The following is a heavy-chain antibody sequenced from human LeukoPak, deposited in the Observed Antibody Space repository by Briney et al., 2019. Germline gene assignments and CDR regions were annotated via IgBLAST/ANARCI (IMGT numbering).Heavy chain of an antibody. CDR1: GFTFSSYE. CDR3: LCLWFGKGVY. Sequence: GGSLRLSCAASGFTFSSYEMNWVRQAPGKGLEWVSYIDSSGSTIHYADSVRGRFTISRDNAKNSLFLQMNSLRAEDTAVYYCLCLWFGKGVYWGRGTLVTVSS. D-gene: IGHD3-10*01. J-gene: IGHJ4*02. CDR2: IDSSGSTI. V-gene: IGHV3-48*03.